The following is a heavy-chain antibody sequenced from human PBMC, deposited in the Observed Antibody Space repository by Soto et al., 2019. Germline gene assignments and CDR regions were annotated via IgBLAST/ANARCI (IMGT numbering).Heavy chain of an antibody. V-gene: IGHV1-69*02. CDR3: ASLYCSGGSCYSVNYFDY. Sequence: QVQLVQSGAEVNKPGSSVKVSCKASGGTFSSYTISWVRQAPGQGLEWMGRIIPILGIANYAQKFQGRVTITADKATSTAYMELSSLRSEDTAVYYCASLYCSGGSCYSVNYFDYWGQGTLVTVSS. J-gene: IGHJ4*02. CDR2: IIPILGIA. D-gene: IGHD2-15*01. CDR1: GGTFSSYT.